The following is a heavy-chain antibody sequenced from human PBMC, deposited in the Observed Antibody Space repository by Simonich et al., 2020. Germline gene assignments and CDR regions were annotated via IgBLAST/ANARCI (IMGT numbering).Heavy chain of an antibody. CDR2: INQRGST. Sequence: QVQLQQWGAGLLKPSETLSLTCAVYGGSFSGYYWSWVRQPPGKGLEGIGEINQRGSTNYNPSLKSRVTISVDPSKNQVSLKLRSVTAADTAVYYCARGLRVAAAGTAFQHWGQGTLVTVSS. CDR1: GGSFSGYY. CDR3: ARGLRVAAAGTAFQH. V-gene: IGHV4-34*01. D-gene: IGHD6-13*01. J-gene: IGHJ1*01.